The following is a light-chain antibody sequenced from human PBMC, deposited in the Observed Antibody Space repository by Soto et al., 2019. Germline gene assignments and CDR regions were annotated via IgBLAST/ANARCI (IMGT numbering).Light chain of an antibody. J-gene: IGKJ2*01. CDR3: QQSYTTPVYS. V-gene: IGKV1-39*01. Sequence: DIQMTQSPSSLSASVGDRVTITCRVSQNIIFYLNWYQQKPGKPPKLLIYAASNLHSGVPSRFSGSGSGTDFTLTISTLQPEDFAKYFCQQSYTTPVYSFGQGAKLEIK. CDR2: AAS. CDR1: QNIIFY.